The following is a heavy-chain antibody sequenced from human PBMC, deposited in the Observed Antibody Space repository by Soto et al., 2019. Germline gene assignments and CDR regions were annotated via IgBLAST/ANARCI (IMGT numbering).Heavy chain of an antibody. V-gene: IGHV4-4*07. CDR3: VRDVGGSGWFAP. Sequence: ETLSLTCTVSGISIDNYYCSWIRQSAGKGLEWIGRIYSSGTTNYNPSLKSRVTMSVDMSKSQFSLNVRSVTAADTAVYYCVRDVGGSGWFAPWGQGTLVTVSS. CDR1: GISIDNYY. J-gene: IGHJ5*02. CDR2: IYSSGTT.